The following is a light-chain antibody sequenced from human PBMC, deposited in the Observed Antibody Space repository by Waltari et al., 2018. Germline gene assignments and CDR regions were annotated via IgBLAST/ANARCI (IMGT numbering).Light chain of an antibody. V-gene: IGLV1-40*01. Sequence: QSILTQPPSVSGALGQRVVISCTGRSSTIGAGYDVHWYQQFPGAPPKPLIFATHNRPSGVPDRFSGSKSGTSASLAITGLQPEDEAHYYGQSYDARLVVSVFGGGTKLTVL. CDR2: ATH. J-gene: IGLJ2*01. CDR1: SSTIGAGYD. CDR3: QSYDARLVVSV.